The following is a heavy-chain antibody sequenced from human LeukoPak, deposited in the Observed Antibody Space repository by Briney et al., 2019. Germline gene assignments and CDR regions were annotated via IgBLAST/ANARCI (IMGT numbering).Heavy chain of an antibody. J-gene: IGHJ3*02. CDR1: GFTFSSYA. V-gene: IGHV3-23*01. CDR3: VQEGPRGLAFDI. CDR2: ISGSGGST. Sequence: PGGSLRLSCAASGFTFSSYAMSWVRQAPGKGLEWVSAISGSGGSTYYADSVKGRFTISRDNSKNTLYLQMNTLRAEDTAVYYCVQEGPRGLAFDIWGQGTKVTFSS.